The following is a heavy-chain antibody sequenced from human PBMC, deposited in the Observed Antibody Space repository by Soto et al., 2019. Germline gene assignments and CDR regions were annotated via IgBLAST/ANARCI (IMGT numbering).Heavy chain of an antibody. CDR1: GVSISSGGNY. V-gene: IGHV4-31*03. J-gene: IGHJ3*02. CDR3: ARSYGYGVFDI. D-gene: IGHD5-18*01. Sequence: SETLSLTCTVSGVSISSGGNYWSWIRQHPGKGLEWIGYIYYSGSTYYNPSLKSRFTISVDTSKNQFSLKLSSVTAADTAVYYCARSYGYGVFDIWGQGTMVTVSS. CDR2: IYYSGST.